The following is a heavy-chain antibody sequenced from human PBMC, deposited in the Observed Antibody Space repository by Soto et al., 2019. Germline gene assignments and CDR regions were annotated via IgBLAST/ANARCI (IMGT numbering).Heavy chain of an antibody. J-gene: IGHJ3*02. CDR3: AKDSGGAFDI. V-gene: IGHV3-30*18. CDR2: ISYDGSNK. Sequence: QPGGSLRLSCAASGFTFSSYGMHWVRQAPGKGLEWVAVISYDGSNKYYADSVKGRFTISRDNSKNTPYLQMNSLRAEDTAVYYCAKDSGGAFDIWGQGTMVTVSS. CDR1: GFTFSSYG.